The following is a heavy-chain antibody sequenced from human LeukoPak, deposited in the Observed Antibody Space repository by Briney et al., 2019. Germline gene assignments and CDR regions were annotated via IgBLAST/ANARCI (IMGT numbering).Heavy chain of an antibody. Sequence: PGGSLRLSCAASGFTFEDYAMHWVRQVPGKGLEWASGISWNRGIIEYADSVKGRFTISRDNAKNSLYLQMNSLRVEDTALYYCAKDGGLDKYGYNPLDNWGQGTLVTVSS. CDR2: ISWNRGII. CDR1: GFTFEDYA. D-gene: IGHD5-24*01. V-gene: IGHV3-9*01. J-gene: IGHJ4*02. CDR3: AKDGGLDKYGYNPLDN.